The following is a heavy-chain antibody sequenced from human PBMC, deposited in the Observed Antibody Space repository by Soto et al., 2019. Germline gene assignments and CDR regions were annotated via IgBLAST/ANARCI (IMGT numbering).Heavy chain of an antibody. V-gene: IGHV4-59*01. CDR2: IYYSGST. J-gene: IGHJ2*01. CDR1: GGSISSYY. Sequence: QVQLQESGPGLVKPSETLSLTCTVSGGSISSYYWSWIRQPPGKGLEWIGYIYYSGSTNYNPSLKRRATLAVDTANNQSSLRLRSVTAADTAVYYCARVEVATITRWDWYFDLWGRGTLVTVSS. D-gene: IGHD5-12*01. CDR3: ARVEVATITRWDWYFDL.